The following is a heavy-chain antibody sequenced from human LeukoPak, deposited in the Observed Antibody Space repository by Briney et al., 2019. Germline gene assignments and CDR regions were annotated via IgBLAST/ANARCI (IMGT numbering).Heavy chain of an antibody. CDR2: ITSSGSTI. CDR1: GFTFSSFE. CDR3: AVAYCGDDCLGYYIDS. D-gene: IGHD2-21*02. V-gene: IGHV3-48*03. J-gene: IGHJ4*02. Sequence: GGSLRLSCAASGFTFSSFEMNWVRQAPGKGLEWISYITSSGSTIYYADSVKGRFTISRDNAKNSLYLQMNSLRVEDTAVYYCAVAYCGDDCLGYYIDSWGQGTLVAVSS.